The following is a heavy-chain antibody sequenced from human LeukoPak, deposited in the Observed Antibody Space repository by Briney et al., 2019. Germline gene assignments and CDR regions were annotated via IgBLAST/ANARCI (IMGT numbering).Heavy chain of an antibody. D-gene: IGHD6-13*01. J-gene: IGHJ1*01. CDR1: GFTFSDFE. Sequence: GGSLRLSCAASGFTFSDFEMNWVRQAPGKGLEWLSYITSSGDATFYAGSVKGRFTISRDNAKNSLFLQMNSLRAEDTAVYYCARPSRPYRSTEYFQHWGQGTLVIVSS. CDR3: ARPSRPYRSTEYFQH. V-gene: IGHV3-48*03. CDR2: ITSSGDAT.